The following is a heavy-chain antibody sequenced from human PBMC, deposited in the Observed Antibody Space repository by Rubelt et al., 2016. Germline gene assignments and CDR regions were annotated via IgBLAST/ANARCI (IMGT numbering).Heavy chain of an antibody. CDR2: IYYSGST. Sequence: WIGSIYYSGSTYYNPSLKSRVTISVDTSKNQFSLKLSSVTAADTAVYYCARHKSSGWYNGMDVWGQGTTVTVSS. CDR3: ARHKSSGWYNGMDV. V-gene: IGHV4-39*01. J-gene: IGHJ6*02. D-gene: IGHD6-19*01.